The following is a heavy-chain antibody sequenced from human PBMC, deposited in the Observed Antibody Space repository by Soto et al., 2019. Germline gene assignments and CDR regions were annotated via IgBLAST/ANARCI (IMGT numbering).Heavy chain of an antibody. CDR2: ISYDGSNK. J-gene: IGHJ6*02. V-gene: IGHV3-30-3*01. Sequence: GGSLRLSCAASGFTFSSYAMHWVRQAPGKGLEWVAVISYDGSNKYYADSVKGRFTISRDNSKNTLYLQMNSLRAEDTAVYYCARERGIHYYYYYGMDVWGQGTTVTVSS. D-gene: IGHD1-1*01. CDR1: GFTFSSYA. CDR3: ARERGIHYYYYYGMDV.